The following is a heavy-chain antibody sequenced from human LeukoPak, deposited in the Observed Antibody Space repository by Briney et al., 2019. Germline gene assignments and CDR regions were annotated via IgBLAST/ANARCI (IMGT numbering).Heavy chain of an antibody. D-gene: IGHD2-2*02. J-gene: IGHJ4*02. CDR2: IYYSGIT. Sequence: SETLSLXCTVSGGSISSSSYYWGWIRQPPGKGLEWIGSIYYSGITYYNPSLKSRVTISVDTSKNQFSLKLSSVTAADTAVYYCASRYCSSTSCYMFDYWGQGTLVTVSS. CDR1: GGSISSSSYY. V-gene: IGHV4-39*01. CDR3: ASRYCSSTSCYMFDY.